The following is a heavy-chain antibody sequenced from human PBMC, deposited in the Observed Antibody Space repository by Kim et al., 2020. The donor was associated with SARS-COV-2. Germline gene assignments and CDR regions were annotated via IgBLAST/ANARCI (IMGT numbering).Heavy chain of an antibody. CDR2: ISSGYSTV. CDR3: SNNSYPLY. J-gene: IGHJ4*02. CDR1: GFTFSNYS. Sequence: GGSLRLSCAVSGFTFSNYSMNWVRQAPGKGLEWVSYISSGYSTVYYADSVRGRFTISRDNAKNSLFLQMNSLRAEDTAIYYCSNNSYPLYCGQGTLVTVSS. V-gene: IGHV3-48*04. D-gene: IGHD1-26*01.